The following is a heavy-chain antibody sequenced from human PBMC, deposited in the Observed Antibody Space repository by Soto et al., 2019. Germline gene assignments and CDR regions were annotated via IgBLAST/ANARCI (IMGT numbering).Heavy chain of an antibody. CDR3: ATYDILTGYYH. J-gene: IGHJ4*02. V-gene: IGHV4-31*03. D-gene: IGHD3-9*01. CDR1: GGSISSGGYY. CDR2: IYSSGST. Sequence: QVQLQESGPGLVKPSQTLSLTCTVCGGSISSGGYYWSWIRQHPGKGLEWSGYIYSSGSTYYHPSLKSRDTISVDTSKNQLSLKLSSVTAADTAVYYCATYDILTGYYHWGQGTLVTVSS.